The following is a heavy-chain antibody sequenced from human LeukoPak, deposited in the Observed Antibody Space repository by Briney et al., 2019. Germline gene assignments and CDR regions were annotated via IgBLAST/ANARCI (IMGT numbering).Heavy chain of an antibody. J-gene: IGHJ3*02. CDR2: IYHSGST. Sequence: SQTLSLTCAVSGGSISSGGYSWSWIRQPPGKGLEWIGYIYHSGSTYYHPSLKSRVTISVDRSKNQFSLKLSSVTAADTAVYYCASAYCSSTSCYTDAFDIWGQGTMVTVSS. CDR1: GGSISSGGYS. D-gene: IGHD2-2*02. V-gene: IGHV4-30-2*01. CDR3: ASAYCSSTSCYTDAFDI.